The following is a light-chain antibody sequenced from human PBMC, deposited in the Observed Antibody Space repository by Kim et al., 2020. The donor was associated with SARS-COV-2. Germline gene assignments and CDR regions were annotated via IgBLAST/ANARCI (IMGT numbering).Light chain of an antibody. CDR1: STDVGVYNY. CDR3: SSYAGSNNLV. CDR2: EVS. Sequence: NSCTGTSTDVGVYNYVSWYQQNPGKAPTLMIYEVSKRPSGVPDRFSGSKSGNTASLTVSGLQAEDEADYYCSSYAGSNNLVFGGGTQLTVL. V-gene: IGLV2-8*01. J-gene: IGLJ2*01.